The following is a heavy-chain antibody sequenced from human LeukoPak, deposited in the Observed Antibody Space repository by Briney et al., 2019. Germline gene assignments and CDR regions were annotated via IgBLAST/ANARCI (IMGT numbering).Heavy chain of an antibody. J-gene: IGHJ4*02. V-gene: IGHV3-66*02. CDR1: GFTVSSNY. D-gene: IGHD4-17*01. CDR2: IYSGGNT. Sequence: GGSLRLSCAASGFTVSSNYMSWVRQAPGKGLECVSVIYSGGNTYYADSVKGRFTISRDNSKNTLYLQMNSLRAEDTAVYYCAKDMSYGDLIEYWGQGTLVTVSS. CDR3: AKDMSYGDLIEY.